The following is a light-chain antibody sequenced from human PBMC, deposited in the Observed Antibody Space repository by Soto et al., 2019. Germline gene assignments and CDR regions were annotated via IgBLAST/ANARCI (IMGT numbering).Light chain of an antibody. CDR3: AAWDDSLSVLV. CDR2: RNN. Sequence: QSVLTQPPSASGTPGQRVTISCSESSSNIGSNYVYWYQQLPGTAPKLLIYRNNQRPSGVPDRFSGSKSGTSASLAISGLRSEDEADYYCAAWDDSLSVLVFGGGTKLTVL. J-gene: IGLJ2*01. V-gene: IGLV1-47*01. CDR1: SSNIGSNY.